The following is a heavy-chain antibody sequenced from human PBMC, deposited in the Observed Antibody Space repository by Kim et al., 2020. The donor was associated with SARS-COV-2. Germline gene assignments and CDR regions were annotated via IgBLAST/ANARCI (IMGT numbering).Heavy chain of an antibody. D-gene: IGHD2-2*01. V-gene: IGHV1-3*01. CDR3: ARGGYCSSTSCHYYYYGMDV. CDR2: INAGNGNT. Sequence: ASVKVSCKASGYTFTSYAMHWVRQAPGQRLEWMGWINAGNGNTKYSQKFQGRVTITRDTSASTAYMELSSLRSEDTAVYYCARGGYCSSTSCHYYYYGMDVWGQGTTVTVSS. J-gene: IGHJ6*02. CDR1: GYTFTSYA.